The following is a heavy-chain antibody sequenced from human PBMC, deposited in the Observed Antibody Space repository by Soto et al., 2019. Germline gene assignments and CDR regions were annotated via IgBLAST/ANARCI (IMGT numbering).Heavy chain of an antibody. CDR3: AREPKDIVVVPAAMNYYYYGIDV. CDR2: ISYDGSNK. CDR1: GFTFSSYA. D-gene: IGHD2-2*01. Sequence: QVQLVESGGGVVQPGRSLRLSCAASGFTFSSYAMHWVRQAPGKGLEWVAVISYDGSNKYYADSVKGRFTISRDNSKNTLYLQMNSLRAEDTAVYYCAREPKDIVVVPAAMNYYYYGIDVWGQGTTVTVSS. J-gene: IGHJ6*02. V-gene: IGHV3-30-3*01.